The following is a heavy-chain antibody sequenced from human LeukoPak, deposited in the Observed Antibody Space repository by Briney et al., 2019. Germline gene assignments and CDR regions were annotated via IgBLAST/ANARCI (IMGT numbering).Heavy chain of an antibody. J-gene: IGHJ4*02. CDR1: GYTFTGYY. V-gene: IGHV1-2*02. CDR3: AGGGGPILMYGEYAY. D-gene: IGHD3-10*02. CDR2: INPNNGGT. Sequence: ASVKVSCKASGYTFTGYYIHWVRQAPGQGLEWMGWINPNNGGTNYAQKFQGRVTMTRDTSITTAYVELNSLTSDAPAVYYCAGGGGPILMYGEYAYWGQGTLVTVSS.